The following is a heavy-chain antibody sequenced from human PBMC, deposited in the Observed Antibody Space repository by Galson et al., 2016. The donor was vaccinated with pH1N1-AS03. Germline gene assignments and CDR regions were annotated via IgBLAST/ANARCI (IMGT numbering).Heavy chain of an antibody. CDR2: IAATGPT. Sequence: SLRLSCAASGFTVTRNDMHWVRQATGKGLEWVSFIAATGPTPYADTVKGRFTTTREIPQNSLYLQLDSLRADDTAVYYCAVWGYIPGTHGLDGGGKGTTGTVSP. CDR3: AVWGYIPGTHGLDG. CDR1: GFTVTRND. D-gene: IGHD2-2*02. J-gene: IGHJ6*04. V-gene: IGHV3-13*01.